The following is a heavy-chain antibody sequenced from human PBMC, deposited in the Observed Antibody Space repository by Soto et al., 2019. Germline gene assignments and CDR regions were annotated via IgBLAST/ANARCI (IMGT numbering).Heavy chain of an antibody. CDR1: GGSLSSYT. J-gene: IGHJ6*02. Sequence: QVQLMQSGAEVKKPGSSVKVSCKASGGSLSSYTINWVRQAPGQGLEWMGRIIPILSIANYVQKFQGRVTVTADKSTSTAYVELSSLRSEDTAVYYCAGEGVAAAGTVHYGMDVWGQGTTVTVSS. CDR3: AGEGVAAAGTVHYGMDV. V-gene: IGHV1-69*08. CDR2: IIPILSIA. D-gene: IGHD6-13*01.